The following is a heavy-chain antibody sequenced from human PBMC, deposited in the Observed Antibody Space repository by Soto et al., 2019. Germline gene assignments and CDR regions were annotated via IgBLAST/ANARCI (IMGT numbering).Heavy chain of an antibody. CDR2: INPNSGGT. CDR1: GYTFTGYY. CDR3: ARDYYDSSGYYYELDAFDI. D-gene: IGHD3-22*01. V-gene: IGHV1-2*04. J-gene: IGHJ3*02. Sequence: ASVKVSCKASGYTFTGYYMHWVRQAPGQGLEWMGWINPNSGGTNYAQKFQGWVTMTRDTSISTAYMELSRLRSDDTAVYYCARDYYDSSGYYYELDAFDIWGQGTMVTVSS.